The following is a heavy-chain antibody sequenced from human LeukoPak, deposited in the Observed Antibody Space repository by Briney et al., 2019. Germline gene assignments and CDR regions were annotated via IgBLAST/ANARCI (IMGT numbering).Heavy chain of an antibody. V-gene: IGHV3-15*01. CDR2: IKSKTDGGTT. Sequence: GGSLRLSCAASGFTFSNAWMSWVRQAPGKGLEWVGRIKSKTDGGTTDYAAPVKGRFTISRDDSKNTLYLQMNSLKTEDTAVYYCTTAPTYYYDSSGYYFYAFDIWGQGTMVTVSS. D-gene: IGHD3-22*01. CDR3: TTAPTYYYDSSGYYFYAFDI. CDR1: GFTFSNAW. J-gene: IGHJ3*02.